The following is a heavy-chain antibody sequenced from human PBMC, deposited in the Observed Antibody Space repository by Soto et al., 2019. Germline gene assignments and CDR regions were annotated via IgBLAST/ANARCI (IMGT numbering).Heavy chain of an antibody. CDR2: ISWNSGSI. V-gene: IGHV3-9*01. J-gene: IGHJ4*02. CDR1: GFTCDDYA. CDR3: AKAMGSGLNC. D-gene: IGHD5-12*01. Sequence: EVQLVESGGGLVQPGRSLRLSCAASGFTCDDYAMHWVRLAPGKGLEWVSGISWNSGSIGYADSVKGRFTISRDNAKNSLYLQMISLRAEDTALYYCAKAMGSGLNCWGQGTLVTVSS.